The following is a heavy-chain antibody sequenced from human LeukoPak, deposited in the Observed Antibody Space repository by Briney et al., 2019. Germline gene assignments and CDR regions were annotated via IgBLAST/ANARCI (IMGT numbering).Heavy chain of an antibody. CDR3: ARNKKGDRYTYGHDS. CDR1: GFTFSSYE. V-gene: IGHV3-48*03. Sequence: GGSLRLSCAASGFTFSSYEMNWVRRAPGKGLEWVSYISSSGSTIYYADSVKGRFTISRDNAKNSLYLQMNSLRAEDTAAYYCARNKKGDRYTYGHDSWGQGTLVTVSS. D-gene: IGHD5-18*01. J-gene: IGHJ4*02. CDR2: ISSSGSTI.